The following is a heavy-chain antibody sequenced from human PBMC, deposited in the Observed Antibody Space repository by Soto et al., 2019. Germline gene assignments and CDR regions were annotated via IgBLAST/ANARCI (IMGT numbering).Heavy chain of an antibody. Sequence: GGSLRLSCAASGFTFSSYSMNWVRQAPGKGLEWVSSISSSSSYIYYADSVKGRFTISRDNAKNSLYLQMNSLRAEDTAVYYCAREIGSGSSLNFDYWGQGTLVTVSS. CDR2: ISSSSSYI. V-gene: IGHV3-21*01. D-gene: IGHD3-10*01. CDR3: AREIGSGSSLNFDY. CDR1: GFTFSSYS. J-gene: IGHJ4*02.